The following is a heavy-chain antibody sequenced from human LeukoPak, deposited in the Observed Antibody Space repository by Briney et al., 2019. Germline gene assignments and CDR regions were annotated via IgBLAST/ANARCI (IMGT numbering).Heavy chain of an antibody. CDR3: ARVKGSYSVDY. Sequence: GGSLRLPCAASGFTFSDYYMSWLRQAPGKGLEWVSFISSSSSYTHYTDSAKGRFTISRDNAKNSLYLQMNSLRVEDTAVYYCARVKGSYSVDYWGQGTLVTVSS. D-gene: IGHD3-10*01. CDR2: ISSSSSYT. CDR1: GFTFSDYY. J-gene: IGHJ4*02. V-gene: IGHV3-11*06.